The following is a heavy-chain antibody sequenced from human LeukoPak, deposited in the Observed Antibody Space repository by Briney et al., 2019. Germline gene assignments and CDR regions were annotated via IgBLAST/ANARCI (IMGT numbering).Heavy chain of an antibody. J-gene: IGHJ4*02. CDR3: ARTGSTVTMLYPFDH. V-gene: IGHV4-59*01. CDR1: GGSIRSYY. Sequence: TSETLSLTCTASGGSIRSYYWSWIRQPPGKGLEGIGYIYYSGSTNYNPSLKSRVSISVDTSKNQFSLKLSSVTAADTAVYYCARTGSTVTMLYPFDHWGQGTLVTVSS. D-gene: IGHD4-17*01. CDR2: IYYSGST.